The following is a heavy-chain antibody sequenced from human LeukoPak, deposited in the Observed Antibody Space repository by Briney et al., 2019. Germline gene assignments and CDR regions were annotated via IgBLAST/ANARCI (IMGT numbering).Heavy chain of an antibody. CDR1: GGTFSSYA. Sequence: SVKLSCKASGGTFSSYAISWVRQAPGPGHEWMGRIIPILGIANYAQKFQGRVTITADKSTSTAYMELSSLRSEDTAVYYCARDYGSGSYYNDYWGQGTLVTVSS. J-gene: IGHJ4*02. V-gene: IGHV1-69*04. CDR2: IIPILGIA. CDR3: ARDYGSGSYYNDY. D-gene: IGHD3-10*01.